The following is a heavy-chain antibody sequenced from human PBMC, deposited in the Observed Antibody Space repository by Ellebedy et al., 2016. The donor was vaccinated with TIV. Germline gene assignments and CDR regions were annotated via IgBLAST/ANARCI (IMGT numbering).Heavy chain of an antibody. CDR2: MNPNSGNT. Sequence: ASVKVSCKASGYTFTSYDINWVRQATGQGLEWMGWMNPNSGNTGYAQKFQGRVTMTRNTSISTVYMELSSLRSEDTAVYYCARDRPVPSDYGDYGIFYYYYYGMDVWGQGTTVTVSS. J-gene: IGHJ6*02. D-gene: IGHD4-17*01. V-gene: IGHV1-8*01. CDR3: ARDRPVPSDYGDYGIFYYYYYGMDV. CDR1: GYTFTSYD.